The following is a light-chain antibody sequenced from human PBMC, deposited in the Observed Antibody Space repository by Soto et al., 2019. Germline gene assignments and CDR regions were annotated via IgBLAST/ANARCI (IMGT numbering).Light chain of an antibody. Sequence: SVLTQPRSVSGSPGQSVTISCTGTSSDVGAYNYVSWYQQHPAKAPNLMICDVSKRPSGVPDRFSGSKSGNTASLTISGLQAEDEGDYYCCSYTNSAYVFGTGTKVTVL. J-gene: IGLJ1*01. V-gene: IGLV2-11*01. CDR3: CSYTNSAYV. CDR2: DVS. CDR1: SSDVGAYNY.